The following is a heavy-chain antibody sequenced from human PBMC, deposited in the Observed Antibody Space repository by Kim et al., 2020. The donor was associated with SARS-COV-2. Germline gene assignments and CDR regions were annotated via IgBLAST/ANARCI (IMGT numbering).Heavy chain of an antibody. Sequence: SETLSLTCAVYGGSFSGYYWSWIRQPPGKGLEWVGEINISGRTNSNPSLTSRVTISVDTSKNKFYLTLNSVTVADTAVYDCACRLSHPSGSGSHSCDLLG. CDR2: INISGRT. CDR1: GGSFSGYY. V-gene: IGHV4-34*01. D-gene: IGHD3-10*01. J-gene: IGHJ2*01. CDR3: ACRLSHPSGSGSHSCDL.